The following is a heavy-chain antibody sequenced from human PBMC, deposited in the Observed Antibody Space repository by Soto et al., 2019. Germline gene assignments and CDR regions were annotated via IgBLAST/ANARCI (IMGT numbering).Heavy chain of an antibody. J-gene: IGHJ4*02. V-gene: IGHV4-39*01. CDR1: GGSISSSSYY. Sequence: SQTLSLTCTVSGGSISSSSYYWGWIRQPPGKGLEWIGSIYYSGSTYYNPSLKSRVTISVDTSKNQFSLKLSSVTAADTAVYYCASLYQLYYFDYWGQGTLVTVSS. CDR3: ASLYQLYYFDY. D-gene: IGHD2-8*01. CDR2: IYYSGST.